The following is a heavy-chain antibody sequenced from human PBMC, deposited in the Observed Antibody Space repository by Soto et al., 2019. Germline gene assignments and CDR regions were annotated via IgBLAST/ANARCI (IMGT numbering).Heavy chain of an antibody. V-gene: IGHV4-34*01. Sequence: SETLSLTCDVSGGAFSVYSWTWIRQPPGKGPEWIGEIDHGGSTTYNPSLKSRVTISVDTSKNQFSLKLSSVTAADTAVYYCARGPSATVRGVFTAWGQGTLVTVSS. CDR1: GGAFSVYS. CDR3: ARGPSATVRGVFTA. CDR2: IDHGGST. J-gene: IGHJ5*02. D-gene: IGHD3-10*01.